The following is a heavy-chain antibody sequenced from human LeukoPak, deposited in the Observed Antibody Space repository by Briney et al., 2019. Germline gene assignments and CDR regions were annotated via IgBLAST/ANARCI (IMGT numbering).Heavy chain of an antibody. Sequence: TSETLSLTCTVSGGTVSNTRYYWAWIRQPPGKELEWIGSIDHSGSTSYNPSLKSRGTISVDTSKNQFSLRLTSVTAADTAVYYCATHAYSSPTPLWDYWGQGTLVAVSS. J-gene: IGHJ4*02. CDR1: GGTVSNTRYY. V-gene: IGHV4-39*07. CDR3: ATHAYSSPTPLWDY. D-gene: IGHD3-16*01. CDR2: IDHSGST.